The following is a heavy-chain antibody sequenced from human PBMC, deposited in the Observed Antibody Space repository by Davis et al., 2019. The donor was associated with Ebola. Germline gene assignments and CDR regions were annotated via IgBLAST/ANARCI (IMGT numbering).Heavy chain of an antibody. J-gene: IGHJ4*02. CDR3: ARRPGIVGATTN. D-gene: IGHD1-26*01. V-gene: IGHV4-39*01. CDR1: GGSISSSSYY. Sequence: MPSETLSLTCTVSGGSISSSSYYWGWIRQPPGTGLEWIGSIYYSGSTYYNPSLKSRVTISVDTSKNQFSLKLSSVTAADTAVYYCARRPGIVGATTNWGQGTLVTVSS. CDR2: IYYSGST.